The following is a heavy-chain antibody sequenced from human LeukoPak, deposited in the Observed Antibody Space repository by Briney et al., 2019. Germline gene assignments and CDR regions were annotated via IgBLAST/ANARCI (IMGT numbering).Heavy chain of an antibody. D-gene: IGHD5-18*01. J-gene: IGHJ4*02. CDR1: GYTFTGYY. Sequence: APVKVSCKASGYTFTGYYMHWVRQAPGQGLEWMGIINPSGGSTSYAQKFQGRVTMTRDTSTSTVYMELSSLRSEDTAVYYCAGEYSYGQGLDYWGQGTLVTVSS. V-gene: IGHV1-46*01. CDR3: AGEYSYGQGLDY. CDR2: INPSGGST.